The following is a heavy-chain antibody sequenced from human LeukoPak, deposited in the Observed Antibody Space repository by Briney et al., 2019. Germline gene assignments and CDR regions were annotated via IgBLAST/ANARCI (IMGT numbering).Heavy chain of an antibody. J-gene: IGHJ4*02. D-gene: IGHD1-26*01. V-gene: IGHV3-23*01. CDR2: ISGSGGST. CDR1: GFTFSSYA. CDR3: AKYRPVVGAAYFDY. Sequence: GGSLRLSCAASGFTFSSYAMSWVRQAPGKGLEWVSAISGSGGSTYYADSVKGRFTISRDNSKNTLYLQVNSLRAEDTTVYYCAKYRPVVGAAYFDYWGQGTLVTVSS.